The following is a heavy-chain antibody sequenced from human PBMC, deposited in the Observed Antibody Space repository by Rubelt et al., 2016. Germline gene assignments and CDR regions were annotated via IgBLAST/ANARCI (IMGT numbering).Heavy chain of an antibody. Sequence: MHWVRQAPGQRLEWMGWINAGNGNTKYSQKFQGRVTITRDTSASTAYMELSSLRSEDTAVYYCATGLGQWLAPNWFDPWGQGTLVTVSS. CDR3: ATGLGQWLAPNWFDP. J-gene: IGHJ5*02. V-gene: IGHV1-3*01. CDR2: INAGNGNT. D-gene: IGHD6-19*01.